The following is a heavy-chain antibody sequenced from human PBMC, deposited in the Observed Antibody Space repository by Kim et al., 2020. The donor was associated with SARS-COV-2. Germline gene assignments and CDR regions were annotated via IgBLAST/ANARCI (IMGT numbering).Heavy chain of an antibody. J-gene: IGHJ5*02. V-gene: IGHV3-74*01. Sequence: RYADCVTGRFTSSRDNAKNTLYLQMNSLRVEDTAVYYCARVHGDYAGFDPWGQGTLVTVSS. D-gene: IGHD4-17*01. CDR3: ARVHGDYAGFDP.